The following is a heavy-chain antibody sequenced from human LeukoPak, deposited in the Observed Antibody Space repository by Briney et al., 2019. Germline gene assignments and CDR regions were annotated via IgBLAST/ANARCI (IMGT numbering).Heavy chain of an antibody. V-gene: IGHV3-30*18. CDR1: GFTFSSYG. CDR2: ISYDGSNK. D-gene: IGHD6-13*01. J-gene: IGHJ6*02. Sequence: GGSLRLSCEASGFTFSSYGMHWVRQAPGKGLEWVAVISYDGSNKYYADSVKGRFTISRDNSKNTLYLQMSSLRAEDTAVYYCAKNLYSSSWYDYYGMDVWGQGTTVTVSS. CDR3: AKNLYSSSWYDYYGMDV.